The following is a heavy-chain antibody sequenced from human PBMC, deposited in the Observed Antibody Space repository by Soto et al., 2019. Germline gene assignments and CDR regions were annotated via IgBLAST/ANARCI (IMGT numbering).Heavy chain of an antibody. CDR2: INPSGGST. V-gene: IGHV1-46*01. CDR3: ARDLLWFGGVISYYFDY. J-gene: IGHJ4*02. CDR1: GYTFTSYY. Sequence: ASVKLSCTASGYTFTSYYMHWVRQAPGQGLEWMGIINPSGGSTSYAQKFQGRVTMTRDTSTSTVYMELSSLRSEDTAVYYCARDLLWFGGVISYYFDYWGQGTLVTVSS. D-gene: IGHD3-10*01.